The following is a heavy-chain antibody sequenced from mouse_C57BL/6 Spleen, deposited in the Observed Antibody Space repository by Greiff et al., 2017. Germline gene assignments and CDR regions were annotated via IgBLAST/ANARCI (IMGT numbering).Heavy chain of an antibody. CDR2: IYPGDGDT. V-gene: IGHV1-80*01. Sequence: VQLQQSGAELVKPGASVKISCKASGYAFSSYWMNWVKQRPGKGLEWIGQIYPGDGDTNYNGKFKGKATLTADKSSSTAYMQLSSLTSEDSAVYFCARDYSNSIAFDYWGRGTTLTVSS. J-gene: IGHJ2*01. CDR1: GYAFSSYW. D-gene: IGHD2-5*01. CDR3: ARDYSNSIAFDY.